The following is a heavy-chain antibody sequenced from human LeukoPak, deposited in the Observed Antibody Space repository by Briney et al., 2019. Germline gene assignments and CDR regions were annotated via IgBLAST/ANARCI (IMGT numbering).Heavy chain of an antibody. V-gene: IGHV4-59*08. D-gene: IGHD4-17*01. CDR2: IYYSGST. CDR3: ARHIGYGGNSPFDY. CDR1: GGSISSYY. J-gene: IGHJ4*02. Sequence: PSETLSLTCTVSGGSISSYYWSWIRQPPGKGLEWIGYIYYSGSTNYNPSLKSRVTISVDTSKNQFSLKLSSVTAADTAVYYCARHIGYGGNSPFDYWGQGTLVTVSS.